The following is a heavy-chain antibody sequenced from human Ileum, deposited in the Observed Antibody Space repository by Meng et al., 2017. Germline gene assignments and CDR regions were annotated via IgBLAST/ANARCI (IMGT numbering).Heavy chain of an antibody. D-gene: IGHD3-16*01. V-gene: IGHV3-15*01. CDR2: IKSDGTT. CDR1: GFTFNKAW. Sequence: EVQLVESGGGLVKPGASLRLSCAASGFTFNKAWMSWVRQAPGKGLEWVGRIKSDGTTDYAAPVKGRFAISRDDSKTTLYLQMDSLKTDDTAVYYCTTDRNWDYFEYWGQGTLVTVSS. J-gene: IGHJ4*02. CDR3: TTDRNWDYFEY.